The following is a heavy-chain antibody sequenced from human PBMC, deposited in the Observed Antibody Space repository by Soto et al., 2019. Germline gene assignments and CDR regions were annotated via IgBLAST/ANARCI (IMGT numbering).Heavy chain of an antibody. V-gene: IGHV1-8*02. J-gene: IGHJ5*02. D-gene: IGHD2-15*01. CDR2: INPNSGNT. CDR1: GYTFTSYG. Sequence: ASVKVSCKASGYTFTSYGINWVRQATGQGLEWMGWINPNSGNTGYAQKFQGRVTMTRNTSISTAYMELSSLRSEDTAVYYCAREGTVLIGYCSGGSCYSGSWFDPWGQGTLVTVSS. CDR3: AREGTVLIGYCSGGSCYSGSWFDP.